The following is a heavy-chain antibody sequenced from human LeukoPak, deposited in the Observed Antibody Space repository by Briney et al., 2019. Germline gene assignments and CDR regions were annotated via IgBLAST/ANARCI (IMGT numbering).Heavy chain of an antibody. D-gene: IGHD2-2*01. CDR3: AKVMPLYQLQWGLYDY. V-gene: IGHV3-23*01. CDR1: GFTFSSNV. CDR2: IPASGGST. Sequence: GGSLRLSCAASGFTFSSNVMIWVRQAPGKGLEWVSSIPASGGSTYYADSVKGRFTISRDNSKNTLYLQMNSLRAEDTAVYYCAKVMPLYQLQWGLYDYWGQGTLVTVSS. J-gene: IGHJ4*02.